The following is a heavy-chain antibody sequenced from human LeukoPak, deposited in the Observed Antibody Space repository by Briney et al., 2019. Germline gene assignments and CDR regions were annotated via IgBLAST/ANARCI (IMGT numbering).Heavy chain of an antibody. CDR3: ARSGIAVAGTAPSFDY. D-gene: IGHD6-19*01. Sequence: SVKVSCKASGGTFSSYAISWVRQAPGQGLEWMGRIIPILGIANYAQKFQGRVTITADKSTSTAYMELSSLRSEDTAVYYCARSGIAVAGTAPSFDYWGQGTLVTVSS. V-gene: IGHV1-69*04. CDR1: GGTFSSYA. CDR2: IIPILGIA. J-gene: IGHJ4*02.